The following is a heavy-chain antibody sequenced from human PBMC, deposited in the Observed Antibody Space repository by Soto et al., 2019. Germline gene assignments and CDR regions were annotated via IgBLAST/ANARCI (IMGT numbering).Heavy chain of an antibody. CDR3: ASYSGSYSFDF. V-gene: IGHV3-7*03. D-gene: IGHD1-26*01. CDR1: GFTFSNFW. J-gene: IGHJ4*02. Sequence: VGSLRLSGAASGFTFSNFWMSWVRQAPGKGLEWVANINQDGSEKYYVDSVKGRFTISRDNAKNSLYLQMNSLRAEDMAVYFCASYSGSYSFDFWGQGTLVTVSS. CDR2: INQDGSEK.